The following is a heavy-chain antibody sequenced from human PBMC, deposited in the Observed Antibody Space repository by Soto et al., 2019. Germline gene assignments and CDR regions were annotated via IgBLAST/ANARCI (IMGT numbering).Heavy chain of an antibody. CDR3: ARQYYDFWSGYYDGMDV. CDR1: GYSFTSYW. V-gene: IGHV5-51*01. Sequence: GESLKISCKGSGYSFTSYWIGWVRQMPGKGLEWMGIIYPGDSDTRYSPSLQGQVTISADKSISTAYLQWSSLKASDTAMYYCARQYYDFWSGYYDGMDVWGQGTTVTVSS. D-gene: IGHD3-3*01. CDR2: IYPGDSDT. J-gene: IGHJ6*02.